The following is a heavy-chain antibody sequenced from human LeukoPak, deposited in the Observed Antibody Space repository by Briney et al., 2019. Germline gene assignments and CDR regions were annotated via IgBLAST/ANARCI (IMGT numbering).Heavy chain of an antibody. CDR1: AFTFSLYE. D-gene: IGHD5/OR15-5a*01. J-gene: IGHJ4*02. Sequence: GGTLRLSCAAPAFTFSLYEMSWVRQAPEMGLEWVAYISRDGNSIHYADSVKGRFTISRDNAKESLYLHINSLRAEDTAIYYCARVSTNYFDYWGEGALVTVSS. CDR3: ARVSTNYFDY. CDR2: ISRDGNSI. V-gene: IGHV3-48*03.